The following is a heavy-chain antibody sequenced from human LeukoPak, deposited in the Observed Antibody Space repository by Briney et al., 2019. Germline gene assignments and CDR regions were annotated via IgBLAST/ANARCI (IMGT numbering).Heavy chain of an antibody. V-gene: IGHV4-59*01. CDR1: GGSISSYY. CDR3: ASYDYSFGWFDP. CDR2: IYYSGST. D-gene: IGHD4-11*01. J-gene: IGHJ5*02. Sequence: KPSETLSLTCTASGGSISSYYWSWIRQPPGKGLEWIGYIYYSGSTNYNPSLKSRVTISVDTSKNQFSLKLSSVTAADTAVYYCASYDYSFGWFDPWGQGTLVTVSS.